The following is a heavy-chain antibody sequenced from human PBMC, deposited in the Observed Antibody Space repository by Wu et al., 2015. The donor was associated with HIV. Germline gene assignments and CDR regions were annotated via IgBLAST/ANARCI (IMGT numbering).Heavy chain of an antibody. J-gene: IGHJ3*01. Sequence: QVQLLQSGAEVRKPGASVRVSCKTSGYIFTDYYIHWVRQAPGQGLQWMGWIIPHSGDTNSAQKFQGRVTMTRDTSISTAYMELRRLRSDDTAVYYCARVMTTIIEDDAFDVWGQGTMVTVSS. CDR2: IIPHSGDT. CDR1: GYIFTDYY. D-gene: IGHD4-11*01. CDR3: ARVMTTIIEDDAFDV. V-gene: IGHV1-2*02.